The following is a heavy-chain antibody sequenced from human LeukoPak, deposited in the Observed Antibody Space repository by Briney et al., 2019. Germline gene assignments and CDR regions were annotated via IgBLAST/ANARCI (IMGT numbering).Heavy chain of an antibody. CDR2: ISSSGTTI. CDR1: GFTFSLYN. Sequence: PGGSLRLSCTASGFTFSLYNMNWVRQAPGKGLEWLSYISSSGTTIHYADSVRGRFTISRDNAKNSLYLQMNSLRAEDTAVHYCAGDFLEDTQWGQGTLVTVSS. CDR3: AGDFLEDTQ. V-gene: IGHV3-48*01. D-gene: IGHD2-15*01. J-gene: IGHJ4*02.